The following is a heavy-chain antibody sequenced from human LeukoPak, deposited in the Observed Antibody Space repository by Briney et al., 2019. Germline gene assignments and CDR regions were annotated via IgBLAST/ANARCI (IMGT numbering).Heavy chain of an antibody. Sequence: ASVKVSCKASGYTFTSCYMHWVRQAPGQGLEWMGIINPSGGSTSYAQKFQGRVTMTRDTSTSTVYMELSSLRSEDTAVYYCARASGGYCCSTSCYGDSSFDYWGQGTLVTVSS. V-gene: IGHV1-46*01. CDR2: INPSGGST. CDR1: GYTFTSCY. D-gene: IGHD2-2*01. J-gene: IGHJ4*02. CDR3: ARASGGYCCSTSCYGDSSFDY.